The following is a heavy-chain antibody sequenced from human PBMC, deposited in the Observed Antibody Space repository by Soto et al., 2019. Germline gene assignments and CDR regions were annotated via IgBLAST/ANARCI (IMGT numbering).Heavy chain of an antibody. V-gene: IGHV3-30-3*01. CDR2: MSYDGSNK. CDR3: AISQTRDEYDYDYMYV. Sequence: QVQLVASGGGVVQPGRSLGLSCAASGFTFSNYAMHWVRQAPSKGLEWVAVMSYDGSNKYYADSVKGRFTISSDNSKHTLYLQMNSLSAEDRAVSYFAISQTRDEYDYDYMYVWGQGTTDTFSS. D-gene: IGHD3-10*01. CDR1: GFTFSNYA. J-gene: IGHJ6*02.